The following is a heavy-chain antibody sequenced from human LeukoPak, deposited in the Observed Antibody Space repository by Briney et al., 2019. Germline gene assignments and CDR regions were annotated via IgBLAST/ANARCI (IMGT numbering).Heavy chain of an antibody. CDR3: ARSYDYGDYTGPWGLDY. V-gene: IGHV4-31*03. D-gene: IGHD4-17*01. J-gene: IGHJ4*02. CDR2: IYYSGST. CDR1: GDSISSGGDD. Sequence: SSETLSLTCTVSGDSISSGGDDWRWIRQHRGKGREWIGYIYYSGSTYYTPSLNSRVLISVDTSKNQFSLKLSSVTAADTAVYYCARSYDYGDYTGPWGLDYWGQGTLVTVSS.